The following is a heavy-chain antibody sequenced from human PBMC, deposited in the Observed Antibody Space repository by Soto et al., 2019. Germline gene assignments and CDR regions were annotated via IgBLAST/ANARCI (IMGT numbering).Heavy chain of an antibody. J-gene: IGHJ4*02. V-gene: IGHV3-9*01. CDR3: AKDWRSQYDFWSGYQIDY. Sequence: GESLRLSCAASGFTFDDYAMHWVRQAPGKGLEWVSGISWNSGSIGYADSVKGRFTISRDNAKNSLYLQMNSLRAEDTALYYCAKDWRSQYDFWSGYQIDYWGQGTLVTVSS. D-gene: IGHD3-3*01. CDR1: GFTFDDYA. CDR2: ISWNSGSI.